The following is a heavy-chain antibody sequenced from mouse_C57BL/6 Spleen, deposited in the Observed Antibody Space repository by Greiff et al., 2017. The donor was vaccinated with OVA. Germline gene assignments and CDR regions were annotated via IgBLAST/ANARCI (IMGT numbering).Heavy chain of an antibody. D-gene: IGHD1-1*01. V-gene: IGHV1-69*01. CDR1: GYTFTSYW. J-gene: IGHJ2*01. CDR2: IDPSDSYT. Sequence: QVQLQQPGAELVMPGASVKLSCTASGYTFTSYWMHWVKQRPGQGLEWIGEIDPSDSYTNYNQTFKGKSTLTVDKSSSTAYMQLSSLTSEDSAVYYSARYYYGSSLDYWGQGTTLTVSS. CDR3: ARYYYGSSLDY.